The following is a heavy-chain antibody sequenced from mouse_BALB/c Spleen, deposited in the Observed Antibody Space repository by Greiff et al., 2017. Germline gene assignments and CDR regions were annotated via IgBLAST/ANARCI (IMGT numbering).Heavy chain of an antibody. J-gene: IGHJ2*01. CDR1: GFSLTGYG. Sequence: VKLMESGPGLVAPSQSLSITCTVSGFSLTGYGVNWVRQPPGKGLEWLGMIWGDGSTDYNSALKSRLSSSKDNSKIQVFLKMNSLQTDDTARYYCARGLDYFGYWGQGTTLTVSS. V-gene: IGHV2-6-7*01. CDR2: IWGDGST. CDR3: ARGLDYFGY.